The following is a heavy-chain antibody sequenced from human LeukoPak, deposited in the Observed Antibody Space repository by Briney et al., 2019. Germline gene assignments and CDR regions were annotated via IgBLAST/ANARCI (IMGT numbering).Heavy chain of an antibody. J-gene: IGHJ5*02. CDR3: ARSGSFSELDNWFDP. CDR2: IYYSGST. Sequence: SQPLSLTCTVSGGSISSGGYYWSWIRQHPGKGLEWIGYIYYSGSTYYNPSLKSRVTISVDTSKNQFSLKLSSVTAADTAVYYCARSGSFSELDNWFDPWGQGTLVTVSS. CDR1: GGSISSGGYY. V-gene: IGHV4-31*03. D-gene: IGHD1-7*01.